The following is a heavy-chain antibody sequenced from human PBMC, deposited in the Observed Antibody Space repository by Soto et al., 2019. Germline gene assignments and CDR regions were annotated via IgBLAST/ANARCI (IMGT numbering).Heavy chain of an antibody. CDR1: GGSISSYY. CDR3: ARGNIVVVPATPLGYGMDV. CDR2: IYYSGST. Sequence: QVQLQESGPGLVKPSETLSLTCTVSGGSISSYYWSWIRQPPGKGLELIGYIYYSGSTNYNPSLKSRVTISVDTSKNQFSLKLSSVTAADTAVYYCARGNIVVVPATPLGYGMDVWGQGTTVTVSS. V-gene: IGHV4-59*01. D-gene: IGHD2-2*01. J-gene: IGHJ6*02.